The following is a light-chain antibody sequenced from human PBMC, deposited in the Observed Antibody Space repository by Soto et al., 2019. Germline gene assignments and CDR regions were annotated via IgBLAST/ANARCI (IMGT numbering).Light chain of an antibody. Sequence: IQMTQIPSAMSASVGARVAVTCRARKDIRDYLAWFQHKPGNVPKRLIYASTLQTGVPSRFSGSGSGTDFTLTISYLQSEDFGTYYCQQFYNYPRTFGQGTKVDI. J-gene: IGKJ1*01. CDR2: AS. V-gene: IGKV1-17*03. CDR3: QQFYNYPRT. CDR1: KDIRDY.